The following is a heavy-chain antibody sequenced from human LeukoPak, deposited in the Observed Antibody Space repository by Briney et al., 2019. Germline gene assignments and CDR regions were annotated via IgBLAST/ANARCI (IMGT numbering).Heavy chain of an antibody. D-gene: IGHD2/OR15-2a*01. CDR3: AREYLDGWRESDY. V-gene: IGHV3-73*01. CDR1: GVTFSGSA. Sequence: QPGGSLRLSCEASGVTFSGSAMHWVRQASGKGLEWVGRIRSKANSYATAYAASVKGRFTISRDNSKNTLYLQMGSLRAEDMAVYYCAREYLDGWRESDYWGQGTLVTVSS. J-gene: IGHJ4*02. CDR2: IRSKANSYAT.